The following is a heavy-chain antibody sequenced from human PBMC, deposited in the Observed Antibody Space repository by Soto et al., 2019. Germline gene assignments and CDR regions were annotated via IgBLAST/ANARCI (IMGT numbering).Heavy chain of an antibody. CDR1: GGSISSGGYY. CDR3: ARDRRYYGSGSYGGFDY. V-gene: IGHV4-31*03. Sequence: SETLSLTCTVSGGSISSGGYYWSWIRQHPGKGLEWIGYIYYSGSTYYNPSLKSRVTISVDTSKNQFSLKLSSVTAADTAVYYCARDRRYYGSGSYGGFDYWGQGTLVTVS. D-gene: IGHD3-10*01. J-gene: IGHJ4*02. CDR2: IYYSGST.